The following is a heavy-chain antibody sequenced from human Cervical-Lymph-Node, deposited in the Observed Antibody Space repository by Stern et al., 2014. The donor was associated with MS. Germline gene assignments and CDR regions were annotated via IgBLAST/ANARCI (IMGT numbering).Heavy chain of an antibody. CDR1: GFSLSAGTMG. V-gene: IGHV2-26*01. Sequence: VPLVESGPALVKPTETLTLTCTVSGFSLSAGTMGVSWVRQPPGKALDWPANIFSNAEKSYNAPLRSRLMISKDTSTSQVVLTLTNVDPVDTGTYYCARIRTRSAWRRYLDYWGQGTLVTVSS. CDR3: ARIRTRSAWRRYLDY. J-gene: IGHJ4*02. CDR2: IFSNAEK. D-gene: IGHD3-3*01.